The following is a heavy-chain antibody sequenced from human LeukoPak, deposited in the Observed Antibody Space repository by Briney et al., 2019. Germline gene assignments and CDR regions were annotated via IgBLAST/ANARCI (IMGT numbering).Heavy chain of an antibody. V-gene: IGHV3-74*01. J-gene: IGHJ4*02. Sequence: TGGSLRLSCAASGFTFSEYWMHWVRQAPGKGLEWVSRINSDGSRITYADSVKGRFTISRDNAKNTLYLQMNSLRAEDTAVYYCAGSYLGGLFDYWGQGTLVTVSS. CDR1: GFTFSEYW. CDR2: INSDGSRI. CDR3: AGSYLGGLFDY. D-gene: IGHD1-26*01.